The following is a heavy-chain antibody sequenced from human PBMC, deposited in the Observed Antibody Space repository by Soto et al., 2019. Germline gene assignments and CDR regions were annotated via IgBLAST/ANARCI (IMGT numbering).Heavy chain of an antibody. CDR2: IIPIFGTT. Sequence: QVQVVQSGAEVKKPGSSVKVSCKASGTTFRNYAISWVRQAPGQGLEWMGGIIPIFGTTNYPQKFQGRLTITADESTSTVYMELSSLTSEDTAVYYCVARRYCSGGSCPDYFDYWGQGTLVTVSS. J-gene: IGHJ4*02. CDR3: VARRYCSGGSCPDYFDY. D-gene: IGHD2-15*01. V-gene: IGHV1-69*01. CDR1: GTTFRNYA.